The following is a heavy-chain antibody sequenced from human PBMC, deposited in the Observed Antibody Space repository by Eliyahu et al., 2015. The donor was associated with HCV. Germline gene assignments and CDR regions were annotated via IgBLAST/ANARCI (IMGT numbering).Heavy chain of an antibody. CDR3: AKASAGTCSGARCYHFDD. V-gene: IGHV3-23*01. D-gene: IGHD2-15*01. Sequence: EVHLLESGGGLGQPGGSLRLSCAASGFTFNNYAMSWVRQAPGKRLEWVSTFSGGITTTYYAESVRGRFTMSRDNSMNTVDLKMNGLRAEDTAIYYCAKASAGTCSGARCYHFDDWGQGTQVTVSS. CDR2: FSGGITTT. J-gene: IGHJ4*02. CDR1: GFTFNNYA.